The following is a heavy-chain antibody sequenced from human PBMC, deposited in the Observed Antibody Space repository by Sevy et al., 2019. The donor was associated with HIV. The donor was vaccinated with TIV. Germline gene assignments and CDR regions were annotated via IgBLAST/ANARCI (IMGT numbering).Heavy chain of an antibody. CDR1: GFTLNNYA. Sequence: GGSLRLSCAASGFTLNNYAMNWVRQAPGKGLEWVSGISGSGVSTYYEDSVKGRFTISRDNSKNTLYLQMNSLRAEDTAVYYCAKDSYFDNTLFDYWGQGTLVTVSS. D-gene: IGHD3-22*01. CDR3: AKDSYFDNTLFDY. J-gene: IGHJ4*02. V-gene: IGHV3-23*01. CDR2: ISGSGVST.